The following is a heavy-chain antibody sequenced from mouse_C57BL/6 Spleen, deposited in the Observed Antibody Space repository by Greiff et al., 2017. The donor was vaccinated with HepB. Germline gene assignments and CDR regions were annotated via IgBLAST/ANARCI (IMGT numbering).Heavy chain of an antibody. CDR2: IYPGSGST. J-gene: IGHJ3*01. CDR1: GYTFTSYW. Sequence: QVQLQQSGAELVKPGASVKMSCKASGYTFTSYWITWVKQRPGQGLEWIGDIYPGSGSTNYNEKFKSKATLTVDTSSSTAYMQLSSLTSEDSAVYYCARDGPYDYDEAWFAYWGQGTLVTVSA. V-gene: IGHV1-55*01. CDR3: ARDGPYDYDEAWFAY. D-gene: IGHD2-4*01.